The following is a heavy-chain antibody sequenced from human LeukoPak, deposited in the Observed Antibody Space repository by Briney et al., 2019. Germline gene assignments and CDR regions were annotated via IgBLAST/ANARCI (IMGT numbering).Heavy chain of an antibody. CDR1: GGSISGYY. J-gene: IGHJ5*02. D-gene: IGHD3-3*01. Sequence: SETLSLTCSVSGGSISGYYWSWIRQPPGKGLEWIGEINHSGSTNYNPSLKSRVTISVDTSKNQFSLKLSSVTAADTAVYYCARARSAWFDPWGQGTLVTVSS. CDR2: INHSGST. V-gene: IGHV4-34*01. CDR3: ARARSAWFDP.